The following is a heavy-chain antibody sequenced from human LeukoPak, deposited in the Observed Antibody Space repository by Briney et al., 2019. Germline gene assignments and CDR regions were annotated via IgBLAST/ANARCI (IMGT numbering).Heavy chain of an antibody. D-gene: IGHD1-26*01. CDR3: ARDREVGATGYYFDY. Sequence: PSETLSLTCTVSGGSISSYSNYWSWIRQPAGKGLEWIGRIYSSGSTNYHPSLKSRVTISVDTSKNQFSLKLSSVTAADTAVYYCARDREVGATGYYFDYWGQGTLVTVSS. V-gene: IGHV4-61*02. J-gene: IGHJ4*02. CDR1: GGSISSYSNY. CDR2: IYSSGST.